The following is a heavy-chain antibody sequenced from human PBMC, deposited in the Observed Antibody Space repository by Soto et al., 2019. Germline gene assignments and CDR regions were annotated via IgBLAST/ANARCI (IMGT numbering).Heavy chain of an antibody. CDR2: ISRDGGTK. V-gene: IGHV3-30*03. J-gene: IGHJ4*02. CDR1: GFTVSSYG. D-gene: IGHD2-8*02. CDR3: TGEVASGY. Sequence: QVQLVESGGGVVQPGRSLRLSCAASGFTVSSYGMHWVRQAPGKGLEWVAVISRDGGTKYYADSVKGRFTISRDNSRNTVFVEMNSRRGDDMAVYYCTGEVASGYWGQGALVTVSS.